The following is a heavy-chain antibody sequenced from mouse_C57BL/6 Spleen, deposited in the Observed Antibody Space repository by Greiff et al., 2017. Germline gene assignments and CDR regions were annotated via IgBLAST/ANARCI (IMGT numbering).Heavy chain of an antibody. CDR2: IDPSDSYT. J-gene: IGHJ2*01. Sequence: QVQLKQPGAELVMPGASVKLSCKASGYTFTSYWMPWVKQRPGQGLEWIGEIDPSDSYTNYNQKFKGKSTLTVDKSSSTAYMQLSSLTSEDSAVYYCARYKAGTCFDYWGQGTTLTVSS. CDR1: GYTFTSYW. V-gene: IGHV1-69*01. D-gene: IGHD4-1*01. CDR3: ARYKAGTCFDY.